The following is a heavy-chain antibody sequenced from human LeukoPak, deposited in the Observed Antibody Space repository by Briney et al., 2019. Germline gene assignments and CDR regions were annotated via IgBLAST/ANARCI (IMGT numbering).Heavy chain of an antibody. V-gene: IGHV1-69*13. Sequence: ASVKVSCKASGGTFSSYAISWVRQAPGQGLEWMGGITPIFGTANYAQKFQGRVTITADESTSTAYMELSSLRSEDTAVYYCARGRTTVTTGLDAFDIWGQGTMVTVSS. CDR1: GGTFSSYA. CDR3: ARGRTTVTTGLDAFDI. D-gene: IGHD4-17*01. CDR2: ITPIFGTA. J-gene: IGHJ3*02.